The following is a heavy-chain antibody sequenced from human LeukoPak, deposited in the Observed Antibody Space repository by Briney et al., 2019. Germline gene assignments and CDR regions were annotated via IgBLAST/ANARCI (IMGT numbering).Heavy chain of an antibody. D-gene: IGHD5-18*01. CDR1: GYTFTSYD. Sequence: GASVKVSCKASGYTFTSYDINWVRQATGQGLEWMGWMNPNSGNTGYAQKFQGRVTMTKNTSISTAYMELSSLRSEDTAVYYCARGPRIQLWFRPKATDYYYMDVWGKGTTVTVSS. CDR3: ARGPRIQLWFRPKATDYYYMDV. J-gene: IGHJ6*03. V-gene: IGHV1-8*02. CDR2: MNPNSGNT.